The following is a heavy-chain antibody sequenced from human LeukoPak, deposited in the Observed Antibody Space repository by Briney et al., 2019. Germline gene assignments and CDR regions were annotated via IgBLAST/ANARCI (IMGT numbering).Heavy chain of an antibody. D-gene: IGHD5-24*01. CDR2: TYYRRNT. J-gene: IGHJ4*02. V-gene: IGHV4-39*01. CDR3: ARHEEEDGYNAKTFDY. Sequence: SETLSLTCTVSGGSISSSGNFWGWVRQPPGRGLEWIASTYYRRNTYYNPSLKSRVTISVDTSKNQFALKLSSVTAADTAVYYCARHEEEDGYNAKTFDYWGQGTLVTVSS. CDR1: GGSISSSGNF.